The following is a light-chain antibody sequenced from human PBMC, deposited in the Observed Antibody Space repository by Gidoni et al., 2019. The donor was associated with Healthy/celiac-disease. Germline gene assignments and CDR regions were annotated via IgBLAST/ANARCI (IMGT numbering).Light chain of an antibody. Sequence: IVLTQSPLSLPVTPGEPASISCRSSQSLLHSNGYNYLDWYLQKPGQSPQLLIYLGSNRASGVPDRCSGSGSGTDFTLKIRRVEGEDVGVYYCMQALQTPLAFGQGTKLEIK. J-gene: IGKJ2*01. CDR3: MQALQTPLA. CDR2: LGS. CDR1: QSLLHSNGYNY. V-gene: IGKV2-28*01.